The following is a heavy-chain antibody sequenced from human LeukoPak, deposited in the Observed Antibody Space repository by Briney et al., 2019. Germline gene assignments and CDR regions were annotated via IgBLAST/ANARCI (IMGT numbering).Heavy chain of an antibody. CDR2: ISASRTYI. D-gene: IGHD3-10*01. Sequence: PGGSLRLSCAASGFTFSSYSLNWVRQAPGRGLEWVSSISASRTYIHYAGSVKGRFTISRDNAKNSLFLQMNSLRAEDTAVYYCARFSLLWFGDLGSADNAFDIWGQGTMVTVSS. V-gene: IGHV3-21*01. CDR1: GFTFSSYS. CDR3: ARFSLLWFGDLGSADNAFDI. J-gene: IGHJ3*02.